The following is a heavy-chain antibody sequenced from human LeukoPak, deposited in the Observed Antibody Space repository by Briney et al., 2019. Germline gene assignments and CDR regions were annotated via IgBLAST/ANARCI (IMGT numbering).Heavy chain of an antibody. CDR2: INAGNGNT. Sequence: ASVKVSCKASGYTFTSYAMHWVRQAPGQRLEWMGWINAGNGNTKYSQKFQGRVTITRHTSSSTAYMELSSLRSEDTAVYYCARGGRGYCSSTSCYRNWFDPWGQGTLVTVSS. CDR3: ARGGRGYCSSTSCYRNWFDP. V-gene: IGHV1-3*01. J-gene: IGHJ5*02. D-gene: IGHD2-2*01. CDR1: GYTFTSYA.